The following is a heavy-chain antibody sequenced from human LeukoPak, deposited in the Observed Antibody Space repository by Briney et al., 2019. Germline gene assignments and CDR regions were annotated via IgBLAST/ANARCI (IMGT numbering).Heavy chain of an antibody. CDR2: IYTSGST. V-gene: IGHV4-61*02. D-gene: IGHD3-3*01. CDR1: GGSISSGSYY. CDR3: ARVIKGGITIFGGGDYFDY. Sequence: SQTLSLTCTVSGGSISSGSYYWSWIRQPAGKGLEWIGRIYTSGSTNYNPSLKSRVTISVDTSKNQFSLKLSSVTAADTAVYYCARVIKGGITIFGGGDYFDYWGQGTLVTVSS. J-gene: IGHJ4*02.